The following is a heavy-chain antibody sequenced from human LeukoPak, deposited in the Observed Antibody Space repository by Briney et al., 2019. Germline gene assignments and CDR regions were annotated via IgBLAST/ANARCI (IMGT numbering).Heavy chain of an antibody. D-gene: IGHD6-19*01. CDR3: ARRGYSSGWYYFDY. V-gene: IGHV4-59*08. CDR1: GDSINNYY. J-gene: IGHJ4*02. CDR2: IYYSGST. Sequence: SETLSLTCTVSGDSINNYYWSWIRQPPGKGLEWIGYIYYSGSTNYNPSLKSRVTISVDTSKNQFSLKLSSVTAADTAVYYCARRGYSSGWYYFDYWGQGTLVTVSS.